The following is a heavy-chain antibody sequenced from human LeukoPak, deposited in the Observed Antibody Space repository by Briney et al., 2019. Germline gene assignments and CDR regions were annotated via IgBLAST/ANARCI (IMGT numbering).Heavy chain of an antibody. CDR3: SRQRGTSTYYFGLDV. CDR1: GDTVSSNTAA. Sequence: SQTLSLTCAISGDTVSSNTAAWNWIRQSPSRGLEWLGRTYYRSKWNTDYAASVQNRITINPDTSTNQFSLQLKSATPEDTAVYYCSRQRGTSTYYFGLDVWGQGTTVTVSS. D-gene: IGHD6-25*01. V-gene: IGHV6-1*01. J-gene: IGHJ6*02. CDR2: TYYRSKWNT.